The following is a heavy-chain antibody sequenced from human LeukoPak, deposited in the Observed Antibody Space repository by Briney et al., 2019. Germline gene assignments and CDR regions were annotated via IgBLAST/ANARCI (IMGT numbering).Heavy chain of an antibody. J-gene: IGHJ4*02. V-gene: IGHV4-59*11. D-gene: IGHD2-8*01. CDR3: AREYCTTTCYFDY. CDR2: VHYSGGA. CDR1: GDSISSHY. Sequence: SETLSLTCTVSGDSISSHYWSWIRQSPGKGLEWIGYVHYSGGATYNPSLKSRVTISVATSKTQFSLKLSFVTAADTAVYYCAREYCTTTCYFDYWGQGRLVTVSS.